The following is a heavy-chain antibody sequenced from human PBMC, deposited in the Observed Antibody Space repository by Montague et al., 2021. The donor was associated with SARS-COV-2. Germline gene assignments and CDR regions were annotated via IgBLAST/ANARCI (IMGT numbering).Heavy chain of an antibody. J-gene: IGHJ6*03. CDR3: ARVKQQLVAYYYYMDV. CDR2: ISSSGGTI. V-gene: IGHV3-11*01. CDR1: DGSINNYY. Sequence: LSLTCTVSDGSINNYYWSWIRQPPGKGLEWVSYISSSGGTIYYADSVKGRFTISRDNAKNSLYLQMNSLRAEDTAVYYCARVKQQLVAYYYYMDVWGKGTTVTVSS. D-gene: IGHD6-13*01.